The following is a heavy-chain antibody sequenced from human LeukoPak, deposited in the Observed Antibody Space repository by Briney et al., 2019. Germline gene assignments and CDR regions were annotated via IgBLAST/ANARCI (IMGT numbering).Heavy chain of an antibody. CDR1: GFTFSSYA. CDR2: ISYDGSNK. D-gene: IGHD1-26*01. J-gene: IGHJ4*02. V-gene: IGHV3-30*04. Sequence: GGSLRLSCAASGFTFSSYAMHWVRQAPGKGLEWVAVISYDGSNKHYADSVKGRFTISRDNSKNTPYLQMNSLRAEDTAVYYCARGSGSYPAHYWGQGTLVTVSS. CDR3: ARGSGSYPAHY.